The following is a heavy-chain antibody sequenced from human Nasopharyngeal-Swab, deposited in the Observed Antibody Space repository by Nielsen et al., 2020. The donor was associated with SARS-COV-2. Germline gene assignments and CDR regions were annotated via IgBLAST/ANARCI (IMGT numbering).Heavy chain of an antibody. CDR3: AFVDTTLLGSYFSDLDV. CDR2: ISGCGGGT. Sequence: GGSLRLSCSASGFSLSNYGMRWVRQAPGQGLAWVSSISGCGGGTQYADSVKGRFTISRDNSKNTLLRQMNNLRDEVTAVYYCAFVDTTLLGSYFSDLDVWGQGTTVTVSS. CDR1: GFSLSNYG. J-gene: IGHJ6*02. V-gene: IGHV3-23*01. D-gene: IGHD5-18*01.